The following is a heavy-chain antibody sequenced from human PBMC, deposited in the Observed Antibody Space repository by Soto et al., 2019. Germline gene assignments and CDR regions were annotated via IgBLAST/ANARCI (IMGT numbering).Heavy chain of an antibody. CDR3: AKDGAPLDIVVVPAATTYYYYYGMDV. J-gene: IGHJ6*02. CDR2: ISYDGSNK. V-gene: IGHV3-30*18. CDR1: GFTFSSYG. Sequence: GGSLRLSCAASGFTFSSYGMHWVRQAPGKGLEWVAVISYDGSNKYYADSVKGRFTISRDNSKNTLYLQMNSLRAEDTAVYYCAKDGAPLDIVVVPAATTYYYYYGMDVWGQGTTVTVSS. D-gene: IGHD2-2*03.